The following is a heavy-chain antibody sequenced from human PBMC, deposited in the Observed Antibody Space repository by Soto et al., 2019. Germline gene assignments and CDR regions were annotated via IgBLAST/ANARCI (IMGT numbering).Heavy chain of an antibody. D-gene: IGHD1-20*01. CDR3: ARGGITAVRNYYFDH. Sequence: QVQLQESGPGLVKPLGTLSLNCKVSGDSISSSEWWSWVRQPPGKGLEWIAEIHHSGPTNYNPSLQSRVTITVDKSKNQISLRLSTVTAADTAVYYCARGGITAVRNYYFDHWGQGTLVTVSS. CDR2: IHHSGPT. J-gene: IGHJ4*02. V-gene: IGHV4-4*02. CDR1: GDSISSSEW.